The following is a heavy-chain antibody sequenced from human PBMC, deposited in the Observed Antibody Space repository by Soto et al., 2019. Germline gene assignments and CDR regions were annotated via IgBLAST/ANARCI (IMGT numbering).Heavy chain of an antibody. CDR1: GGSVSSGSFY. CDR2: FHDSGST. CDR3: AASAPPATNYYYAMDV. V-gene: IGHV4-61*01. D-gene: IGHD5-12*01. Sequence: PSETLSLTCTVSGGSVSSGSFYWSWIRRPPGKGLEWIGYFHDSGSTNYNPSLRSRVTMSVDTSKNQFSLKLSSVTAADTAVYYCAASAPPATNYYYAMDVWRQGTTVTVSS. J-gene: IGHJ6*02.